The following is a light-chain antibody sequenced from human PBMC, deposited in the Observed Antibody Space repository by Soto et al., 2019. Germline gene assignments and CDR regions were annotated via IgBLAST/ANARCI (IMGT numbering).Light chain of an antibody. J-gene: IGKJ1*01. CDR1: QSISSW. CDR2: KAT. Sequence: DIQMTQSPSTLSASVGDRVTITCRASQSISSWLAWYQQKPGKAPKLLISKATSLESGVPSRFSGSGSGTEFTLTIRSMQTDDFANYYCQQYDSFSVTFGQGTKVDIK. V-gene: IGKV1-5*03. CDR3: QQYDSFSVT.